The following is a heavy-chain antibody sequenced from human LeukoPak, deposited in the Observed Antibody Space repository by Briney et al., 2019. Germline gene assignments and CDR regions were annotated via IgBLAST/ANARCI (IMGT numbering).Heavy chain of an antibody. CDR2: ISGSGGIT. CDR3: AKRGVVIRVILVGFHREAYYFDS. V-gene: IGHV3-23*01. CDR1: GITLSNYG. D-gene: IGHD3-22*01. Sequence: GGFLRFSCAVSGITLSNYGMSWVRQAPGKGLEWVAGISGSGGITDYADSVKGRFPISRDNPKNPLYRQMDSLRAADTAAYICAKRGVVIRVILVGFHREAYYFDSWGQGALVTVSS. J-gene: IGHJ4*02.